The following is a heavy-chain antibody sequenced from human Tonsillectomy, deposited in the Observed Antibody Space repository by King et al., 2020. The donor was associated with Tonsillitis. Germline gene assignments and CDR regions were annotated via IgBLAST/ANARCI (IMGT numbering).Heavy chain of an antibody. CDR2: IKEDGSEK. J-gene: IGHJ4*02. D-gene: IGHD2-8*02. V-gene: IGHV3-7*01. CDR1: GFTFSRYW. CDR3: VVRSCTATACFAASWHSFDN. Sequence: DVQLVESGGGVVQPGGSLRLSCAASGFTFSRYWMTWVRQAPGKGLEWVANIKEDGSEKRYADSVQGRFSISRDNAKNSLFLQMDSLRSEDTAVYSCVVRSCTATACFAASWHSFDNWGQGTVVTVSS.